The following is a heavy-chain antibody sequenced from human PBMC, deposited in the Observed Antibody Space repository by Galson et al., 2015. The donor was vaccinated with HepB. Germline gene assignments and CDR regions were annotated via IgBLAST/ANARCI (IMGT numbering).Heavy chain of an antibody. Sequence: SVKVSCKASGYTFTDYYMHWVRQAPGQGLEWMGWINPKSGGTNYAHRFQGRAIMTRDTSINTACMELNRLKSDDTAVYYCAREYRLSVVSHGAFDIWGQGTMVTVSS. V-gene: IGHV1-2*07. CDR2: INPKSGGT. J-gene: IGHJ3*02. CDR1: GYTFTDYY. CDR3: AREYRLSVVSHGAFDI. D-gene: IGHD6-25*01.